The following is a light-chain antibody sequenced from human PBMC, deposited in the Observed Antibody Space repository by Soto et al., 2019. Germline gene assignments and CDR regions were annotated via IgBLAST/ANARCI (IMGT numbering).Light chain of an antibody. CDR1: QSVSA. V-gene: IGKV3-15*01. J-gene: IGKJ1*01. Sequence: EIVMTQSPATLSVSPGERAALSCRASQSVSALAWYQQKPGQAPRLLIYGASTRATGIPARFSGSGSGTEFTLTISSLQSEDFAVYYCQQYNKWPWTFGQGTKVEIK. CDR3: QQYNKWPWT. CDR2: GAS.